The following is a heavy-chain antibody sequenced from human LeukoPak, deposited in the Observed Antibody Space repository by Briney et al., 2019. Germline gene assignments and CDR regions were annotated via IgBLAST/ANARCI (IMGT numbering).Heavy chain of an antibody. CDR1: GFTFSTFA. V-gene: IGHV3-7*01. D-gene: IGHD2-2*01. CDR2: IRQDGSDN. J-gene: IGHJ4*02. Sequence: GGTLRLSCAASGFTFSTFAMHWVRQAPGKGLEGLANIRQDGSDNYYADSVKGRFTFSRDNARNSLYLQMNSLRADDTAVDYCARVGSTSWYLDYWGQGTRVSVS. CDR3: ARVGSTSWYLDY.